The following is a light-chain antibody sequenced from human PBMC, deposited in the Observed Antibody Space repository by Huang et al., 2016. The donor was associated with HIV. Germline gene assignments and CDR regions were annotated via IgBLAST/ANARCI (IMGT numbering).Light chain of an antibody. V-gene: IGKV3-11*01. CDR3: QERIQWPRLT. CDR1: QNVTDS. J-gene: IGKJ4*01. Sequence: EIVLTKSPATLSLSPGERATLSCRASQNVTDSLAWYRQKPGQAPSLLIYRAANRATGTPARFSGSGSGTDFTLTISSLEPEDFAIYYCQERIQWPRLTFGGGTKVEIK. CDR2: RAA.